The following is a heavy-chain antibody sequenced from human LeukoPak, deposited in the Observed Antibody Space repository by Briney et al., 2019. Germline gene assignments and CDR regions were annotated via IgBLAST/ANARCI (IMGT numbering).Heavy chain of an antibody. CDR2: ISAYNGNT. J-gene: IGHJ6*02. CDR1: GYTFTRYG. D-gene: IGHD3-22*01. Sequence: ASVKVSCKASGYTFTRYGISWVRQAPGQGLEWMGWISAYNGNTDYAEKLQDRVTMTTDTSTSTVYMELRSLRSDGTAVYYCASVSRSGYYPASTDYYYGMDVWGQGATVTVSS. CDR3: ASVSRSGYYPASTDYYYGMDV. V-gene: IGHV1-18*01.